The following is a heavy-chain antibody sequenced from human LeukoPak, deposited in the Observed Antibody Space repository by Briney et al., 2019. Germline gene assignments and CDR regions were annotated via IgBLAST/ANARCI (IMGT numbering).Heavy chain of an antibody. Sequence: ASVKVSCKASGYTFTGYYMHWVRQAPGQGLEWMGWINPNSGGTNYAQKFQGRVTMTRDTSISTAYMELSRLRSDDTAVYYCARVSEWELLSQKDYFGYWGQGTLVTVSS. CDR2: INPNSGGT. D-gene: IGHD1-26*01. CDR1: GYTFTGYY. J-gene: IGHJ4*02. V-gene: IGHV1-2*02. CDR3: ARVSEWELLSQKDYFGY.